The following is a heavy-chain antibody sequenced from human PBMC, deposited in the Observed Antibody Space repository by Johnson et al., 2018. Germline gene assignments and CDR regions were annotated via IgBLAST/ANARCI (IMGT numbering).Heavy chain of an antibody. V-gene: IGHV3-30-3*01. J-gene: IGHJ3*02. CDR3: ARDSCAYSSSCQKVAFDI. CDR1: GFTFSSYA. CDR2: ISDDGSNK. D-gene: IGHD6-13*01. Sequence: QVQLVESGGGVVQXGRSLRLXCAASGFTFSSYAMHWVRQAPGKGLEWVAVISDDGSNKYYADSVKGRFTISRDNSKNTLYLQMNRLRAEDTAVYYCARDSCAYSSSCQKVAFDIWGQGTMVTVSS.